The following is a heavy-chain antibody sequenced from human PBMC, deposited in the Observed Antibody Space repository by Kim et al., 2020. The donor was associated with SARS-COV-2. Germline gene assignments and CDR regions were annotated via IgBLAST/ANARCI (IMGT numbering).Heavy chain of an antibody. V-gene: IGHV3-9*01. D-gene: IGHD6-13*01. CDR1: GFTFDDYA. Sequence: GGSLRLSCAASGFTFDDYAMHWVRQAPGKGLEWVSGISWNSGSIGYADSVKGRFTISRDNAKNSLYLQMNSLRAEDTALYYCAKNSQQLVLPSYYYYGMDVWGQGTTVTVSS. CDR2: ISWNSGSI. J-gene: IGHJ6*02. CDR3: AKNSQQLVLPSYYYYGMDV.